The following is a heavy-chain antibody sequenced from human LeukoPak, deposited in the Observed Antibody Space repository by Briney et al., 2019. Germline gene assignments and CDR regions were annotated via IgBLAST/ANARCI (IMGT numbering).Heavy chain of an antibody. J-gene: IGHJ4*02. CDR2: IYHSGST. D-gene: IGHD5-12*01. V-gene: IGHV4-38-2*01. Sequence: SETLSLTCAVSGYSISSGYYWGCIRQPRGGVLEWIGSIYHSGSTYYNPSLKSRVTISIDTSKNQFSLKLTSVTAADTAVYYCARVRANSGYGHFDFWGQGALVTVSS. CDR3: ARVRANSGYGHFDF. CDR1: GYSISSGYY.